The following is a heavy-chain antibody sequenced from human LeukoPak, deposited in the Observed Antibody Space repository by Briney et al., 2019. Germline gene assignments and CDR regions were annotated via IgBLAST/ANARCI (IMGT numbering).Heavy chain of an antibody. D-gene: IGHD4-17*01. J-gene: IGHJ4*02. CDR3: ATPPTVTRNY. V-gene: IGHV3-23*01. Sequence: GGSLRLSWAASGFTFSSYAMSWVRQAPGKGLEWVSSISGSGGRTHYADSVRGRFTISRDNSKNTLYLQMDSLRAEDTAVYYCATPPTVTRNYWGQGTLVTVSS. CDR1: GFTFSSYA. CDR2: ISGSGGRT.